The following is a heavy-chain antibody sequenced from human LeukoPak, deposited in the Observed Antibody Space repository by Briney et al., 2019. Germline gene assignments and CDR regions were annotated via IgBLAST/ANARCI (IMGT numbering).Heavy chain of an antibody. D-gene: IGHD6-13*01. V-gene: IGHV4-61*01. CDR1: GGTVSSSNYY. J-gene: IGHJ4*02. Sequence: SETLSLTCTVSGGTVSSSNYYWSWIRQPPGKGLEWVGFFSYNVHSDYNPSLKSRVTISVDTSKNQFSLRLSSVTAADTAIYYCARVSVAGTGPDYWGQGTQVTVSS. CDR3: ARVSVAGTGPDY. CDR2: FSYNVHS.